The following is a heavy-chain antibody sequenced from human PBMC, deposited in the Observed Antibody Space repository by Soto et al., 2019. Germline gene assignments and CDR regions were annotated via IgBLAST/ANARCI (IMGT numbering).Heavy chain of an antibody. D-gene: IGHD3-3*01. CDR2: INSDGSST. J-gene: IGHJ6*02. Sequence: GGSLRLSCAASGFTFSSYWMHWVRQAPGKGLVWVSRINSDGSSTSYADSVKGRFTISRDNAKNTLYLQMNSLRAEDTAVYYCAREDQYYDFWSGYPYYYYGMDVWGQGTTVTVSS. CDR3: AREDQYYDFWSGYPYYYYGMDV. V-gene: IGHV3-74*01. CDR1: GFTFSSYW.